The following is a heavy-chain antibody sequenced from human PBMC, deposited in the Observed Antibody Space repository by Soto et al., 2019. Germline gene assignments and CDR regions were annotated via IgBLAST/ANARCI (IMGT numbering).Heavy chain of an antibody. CDR1: GLTVSTNF. Sequence: EVQLVESGGDLIQPGGSLRLSCAASGLTVSTNFMSWVRQAPGKGLEWVSVLYSGGITYYEDSVKGRFTISRDNSKNTLFLQMNSLRAEDTAVYYCARGRGSSYFDYWGQGTLVTVSS. D-gene: IGHD1-26*01. CDR3: ARGRGSSYFDY. J-gene: IGHJ4*02. V-gene: IGHV3-53*01. CDR2: LYSGGIT.